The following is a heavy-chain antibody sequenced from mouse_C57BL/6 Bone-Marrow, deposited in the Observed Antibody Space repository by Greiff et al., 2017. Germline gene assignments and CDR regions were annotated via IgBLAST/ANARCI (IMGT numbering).Heavy chain of an antibody. V-gene: IGHV1-26*01. CDR1: GYTFTDYY. CDR3: AILWGAY. D-gene: IGHD1-1*02. Sequence: EVQLQQSGPELVKPGASVKISCKASGYTFTDYYMNWVKQSHGKSLEWIGDINPNNGGTSYNQKFKGKATLTVDKSSSTAYMELRSLTSEDSAVYYCAILWGAYWGQGTLVTVSA. J-gene: IGHJ3*01. CDR2: INPNNGGT.